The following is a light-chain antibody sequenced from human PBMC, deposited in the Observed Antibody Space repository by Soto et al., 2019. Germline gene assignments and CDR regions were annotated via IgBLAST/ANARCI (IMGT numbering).Light chain of an antibody. CDR3: QQYNNWPSWT. CDR2: AAS. J-gene: IGKJ1*01. V-gene: IGKV3D-15*01. Sequence: EIVMTQSPATLSVSPGERVTLSCRASQSVRSNLAWYQQKPGQAPRLLIYAASSRAAGIPDRFSGSGSGTEFTLTISSLQSEDFAVYYCQQYNNWPSWTFGQGTKVDIK. CDR1: QSVRSN.